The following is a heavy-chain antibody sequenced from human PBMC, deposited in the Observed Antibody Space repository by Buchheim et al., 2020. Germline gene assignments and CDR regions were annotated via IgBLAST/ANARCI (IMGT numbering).Heavy chain of an antibody. CDR3: ARGMGVGAHDFFDS. Sequence: QVQLQESGPGLVKPSETLSLTCTVPNGSINDFYWAWIRQSPGEGLQWISYTYYSGRVHYSPSLRSRVTIPLDTSMKQFSLRLTSVTAADTAMYYCARGMGVGAHDFFDSWGQG. CDR2: TYYSGRV. CDR1: NGSINDFY. V-gene: IGHV4-59*03. D-gene: IGHD1-26*01. J-gene: IGHJ4*02.